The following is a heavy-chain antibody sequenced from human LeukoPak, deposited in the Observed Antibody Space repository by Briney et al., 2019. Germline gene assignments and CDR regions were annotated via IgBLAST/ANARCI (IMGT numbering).Heavy chain of an antibody. Sequence: GGSLRLSCAASGFTFSSYAMSWVRQTPGKGLEWVSAISGSGGSTYYADSVKGRFTISRDNSKNTLYLQMNSLRAEDTAVYYCAKGAHYDYVWGSYRYDYFDYWGQGTLVTVSS. D-gene: IGHD3-16*02. V-gene: IGHV3-23*01. CDR2: ISGSGGST. CDR3: AKGAHYDYVWGSYRYDYFDY. J-gene: IGHJ4*02. CDR1: GFTFSSYA.